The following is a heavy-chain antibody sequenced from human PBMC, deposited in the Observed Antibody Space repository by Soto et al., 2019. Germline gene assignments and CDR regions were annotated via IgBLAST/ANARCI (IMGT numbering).Heavy chain of an antibody. Sequence: SETLSLTCTVSGGSFKSGSYSWRWIRQPPGKGLEWIGYVYHTGRTSYNPSLKSRVSISMDTSRNQFPLNLDSVTAADTAVYFCARDFAYFDSWGQGTLVTVSS. CDR2: VYHTGRT. CDR1: GGSFKSGSYS. CDR3: ARDFAYFDS. V-gene: IGHV4-61*01. D-gene: IGHD3-3*01. J-gene: IGHJ4*02.